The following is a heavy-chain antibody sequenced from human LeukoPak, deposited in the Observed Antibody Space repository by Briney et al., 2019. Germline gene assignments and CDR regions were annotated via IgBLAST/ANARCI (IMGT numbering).Heavy chain of an antibody. CDR3: ARGYIVDY. D-gene: IGHD1-1*01. J-gene: IGHJ4*02. CDR1: GFTFSSYG. CDR2: ISSNGGST. Sequence: GGSLRLSCAASGFTFSSYGMHWVRQAPGKGLEYVPSISSNGGSTYYANSVKGRFTISRDNSKNTLYLQMGSLRAEDMAVYYCARGYIVDYWGQGTLVTVSS. V-gene: IGHV3-64*01.